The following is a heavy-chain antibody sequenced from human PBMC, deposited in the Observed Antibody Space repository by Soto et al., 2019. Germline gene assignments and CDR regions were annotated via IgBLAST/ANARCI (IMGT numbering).Heavy chain of an antibody. J-gene: IGHJ4*02. CDR2: IFYGGST. D-gene: IGHD2-15*01. CDR1: GVSIKTNDYY. V-gene: IGHV4-39*01. CDR3: AAFVVPASRNTGFDS. Sequence: PSETLSLTCIVSGVSIKTNDYYWGWVRQPPGKGLEWIGNIFYGGSTFYNPSLRTRLSISVDTSKNQFSLRLNSVTAADTAVYYCAAFVVPASRNTGFDSWGQGTLVTVSS.